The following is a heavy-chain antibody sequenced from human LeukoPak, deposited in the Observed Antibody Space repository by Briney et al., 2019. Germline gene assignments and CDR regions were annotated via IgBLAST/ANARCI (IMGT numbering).Heavy chain of an antibody. V-gene: IGHV3-30*02. Sequence: GGSLRLSCSASGFIFRNYDMHWVRQAPGKGLEWVAYVRYDGSNKYYADSVKGRFTISRDDSRNTLYLQMNSLRAEDTAVYYCAKDRGTARSTHFDYWGQGTLVTVSS. D-gene: IGHD3-10*01. CDR3: AKDRGTARSTHFDY. CDR1: GFIFRNYD. J-gene: IGHJ4*02. CDR2: VRYDGSNK.